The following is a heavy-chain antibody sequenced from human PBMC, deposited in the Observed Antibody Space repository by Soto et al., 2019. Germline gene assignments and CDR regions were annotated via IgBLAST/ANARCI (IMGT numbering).Heavy chain of an antibody. Sequence: SETLSLTCTVSCGSISSYYWSWIRQPPGKGLEWIGYIDYSGSTYYNPSLKSRVTISVDTSKNQFSLKLSSVTAADTAVYYCAXDHYDILTGYWVLAVWGQGTTVTVSS. CDR2: IDYSGST. CDR3: AXDHYDILTGYWVLAV. D-gene: IGHD3-9*01. J-gene: IGHJ6*02. V-gene: IGHV4-59*12. CDR1: CGSISSYY.